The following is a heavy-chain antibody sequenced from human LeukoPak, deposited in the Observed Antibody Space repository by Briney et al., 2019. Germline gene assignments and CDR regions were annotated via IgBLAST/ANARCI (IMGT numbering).Heavy chain of an antibody. Sequence: GGSLRLSCAASGFTISSNYMSWVGQALGKGLEWVSVIYSGGSTYYADSVKGRFTISRDNSKNTLYLQMNSLRAEDTAVYYCARGHVDTAMVPYSSGWYTLDYWGQGTLVTVSS. V-gene: IGHV3-53*01. J-gene: IGHJ4*02. CDR3: ARGHVDTAMVPYSSGWYTLDY. D-gene: IGHD6-19*01. CDR1: GFTISSNY. CDR2: IYSGGST.